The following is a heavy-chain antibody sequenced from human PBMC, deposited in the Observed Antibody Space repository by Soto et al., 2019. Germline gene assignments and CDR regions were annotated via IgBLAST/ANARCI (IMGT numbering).Heavy chain of an antibody. CDR3: ASKYGDSAGY. Sequence: GGSLRLSCAVSGFTFSSYSMNWVRQAPGKGLEWVSSISSSSSYIYYADSVKGRFTISRDNAKNSLYLQMNSLRAEDTAVYYCASKYGDSAGYWGQGTLVTVSS. V-gene: IGHV3-21*01. CDR1: GFTFSSYS. J-gene: IGHJ4*02. D-gene: IGHD4-17*01. CDR2: ISSSSSYI.